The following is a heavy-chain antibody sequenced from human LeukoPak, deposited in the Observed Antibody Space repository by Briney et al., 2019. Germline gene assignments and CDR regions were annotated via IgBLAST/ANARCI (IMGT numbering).Heavy chain of an antibody. J-gene: IGHJ4*02. D-gene: IGHD3-3*01. CDR3: AKRVFGVAQFDY. CDR1: GFTFSSYG. Sequence: GGSLRLSCAASGFTFSSYGMHWVRQASGKGLEWVAFIRYDGSNKYYADSVKGRFTISRDNSKNTLYLQMNSLRAEDTAVYYCAKRVFGVAQFDYWGQGTLVTVSS. CDR2: IRYDGSNK. V-gene: IGHV3-30*02.